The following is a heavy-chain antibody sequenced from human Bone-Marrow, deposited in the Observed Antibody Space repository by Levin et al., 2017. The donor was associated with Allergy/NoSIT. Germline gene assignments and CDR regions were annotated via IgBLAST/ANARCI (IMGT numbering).Heavy chain of an antibody. V-gene: IGHV3-21*01. CDR3: ARGIIGDVRVAHKEAFDI. CDR2: ISSSGTDM. Sequence: GGSLRLSCTVSGFTFSLYSMNWVRQAPGKGLEWVSSISSSGTDMYNADSVKGRFTISRDNAKNSLNLQMSSLRAEDTAVYYCARGIIGDVRVAHKEAFDIWGQGKMVSVSS. D-gene: IGHD2/OR15-2a*01. J-gene: IGHJ3*02. CDR1: GFTFSLYS.